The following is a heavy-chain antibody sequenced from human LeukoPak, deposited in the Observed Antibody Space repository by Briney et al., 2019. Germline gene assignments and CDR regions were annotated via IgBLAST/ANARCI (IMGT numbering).Heavy chain of an antibody. V-gene: IGHV3-74*01. CDR3: AKAEGRRAAAGPFDY. CDR1: GFTFSSYW. D-gene: IGHD6-13*01. CDR2: INSDGSST. Sequence: GGSLRLSCAASGFTFSSYWMHWVRQAPGKGLVWVSRINSDGSSTYYADSVKGRFTISRDNSKNTLYLQMNSLRAEDTAVYYCAKAEGRRAAAGPFDYWGQGTLVTVSS. J-gene: IGHJ4*02.